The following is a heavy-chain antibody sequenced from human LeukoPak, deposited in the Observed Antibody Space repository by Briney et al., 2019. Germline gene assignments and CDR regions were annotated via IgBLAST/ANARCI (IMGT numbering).Heavy chain of an antibody. CDR1: GYTFRNYY. CDR3: ARDPSQSYYTDV. Sequence: ASVKVSCKSSGYTFRNYYVHWVRQAPGQGLEWMGYINPKSGGTQIAQKFQGRFTMTRDTSISTAYMELSRLTSDDTAVYYCARDPSQSYYTDVWGKGTTVIVSS. J-gene: IGHJ6*03. D-gene: IGHD6-6*01. V-gene: IGHV1-2*02. CDR2: INPKSGGT.